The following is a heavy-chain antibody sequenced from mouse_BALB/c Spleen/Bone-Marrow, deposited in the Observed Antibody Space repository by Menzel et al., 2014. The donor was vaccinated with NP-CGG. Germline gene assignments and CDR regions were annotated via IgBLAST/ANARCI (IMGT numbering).Heavy chain of an antibody. CDR3: ARAYYGNYPYVMDY. V-gene: IGHV14-3*02. D-gene: IGHD2-10*01. Sequence: DVKLMESGAELVKPGASVKLSCTASGFNIKDTYIHWVNQRPEQGLEWIGRIDPANGFAKYDPKFQGKATITADTSSNTAYLHLSSLTSGDTAVYYCARAYYGNYPYVMDYWGQGTSVTVSS. CDR1: GFNIKDTY. CDR2: IDPANGFA. J-gene: IGHJ4*01.